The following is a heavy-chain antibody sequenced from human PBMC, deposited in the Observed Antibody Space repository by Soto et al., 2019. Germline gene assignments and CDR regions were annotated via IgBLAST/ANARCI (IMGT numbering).Heavy chain of an antibody. CDR3: ARDQLAAPYYYYGMDV. D-gene: IGHD6-6*01. J-gene: IGHJ6*02. V-gene: IGHV3-74*01. CDR2: INSDGSST. CDR1: GFTFSSYW. Sequence: PGGSLRLSCAASGFTFSSYWMHWVRQAPGKGLVWVSRINSDGSSTSYADSVKGRFTISRDNAKNTLYLQMNSLRAEDTAVYYCARDQLAAPYYYYGMDVWGQGTTVTVSS.